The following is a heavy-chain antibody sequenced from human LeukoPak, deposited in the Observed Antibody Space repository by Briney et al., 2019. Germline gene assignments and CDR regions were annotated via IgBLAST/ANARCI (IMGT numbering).Heavy chain of an antibody. V-gene: IGHV1-2*02. Sequence: ASVKVSCKASGYTFTGYYMRWVRQAPGQGLEWMGWINPNSGGTNYAQKFQGRVTMTRDTSISTAYMELSRLRSDDTAVYYCARAGPRVIVVVPAAIPGWFDPWGQGTLVTVSS. CDR3: ARAGPRVIVVVPAAIPGWFDP. J-gene: IGHJ5*02. CDR2: INPNSGGT. D-gene: IGHD2-2*01. CDR1: GYTFTGYY.